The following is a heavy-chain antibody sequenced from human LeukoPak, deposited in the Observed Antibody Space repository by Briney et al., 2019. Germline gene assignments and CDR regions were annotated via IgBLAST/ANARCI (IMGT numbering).Heavy chain of an antibody. CDR1: GDSVSSNSAA. CDR2: TYYRSKWYN. D-gene: IGHD1-26*01. V-gene: IGHV6-1*01. J-gene: IGHJ4*02. Sequence: SQTLSLTCAISGDSVSSNSAAWNWIRQSPSRGLEWLGRTYYRSKWYNDYAVSVKSRITINPDTPKNQFSLQLNSVTPEDTAVYYCAREIGYSGSYLAPFDYWGRGTLVTVSS. CDR3: AREIGYSGSYLAPFDY.